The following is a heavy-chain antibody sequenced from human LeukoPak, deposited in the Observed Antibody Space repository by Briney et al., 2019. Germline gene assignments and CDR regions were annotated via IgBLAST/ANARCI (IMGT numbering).Heavy chain of an antibody. V-gene: IGHV1-8*01. CDR2: MNPNSGNT. J-gene: IGHJ6*02. CDR3: ARGPVTVVATGKYGMDV. Sequence: ASVKVSCKASGYTFTSYDINWVRQATGQGLEWMGWMNPNSGNTGYAQKFQGRGTMTRNTSISTAYMELSSLRSEDTAVYYCARGPVTVVATGKYGMDVWGQGTTVTVSS. D-gene: IGHD5-12*01. CDR1: GYTFTSYD.